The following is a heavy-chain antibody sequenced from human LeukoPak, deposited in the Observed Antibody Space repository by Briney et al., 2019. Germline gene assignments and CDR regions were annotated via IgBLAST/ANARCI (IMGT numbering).Heavy chain of an antibody. J-gene: IGHJ5*02. Sequence: SETLSLTCTVSGASITTHYWSWIRQPPGKGLEWIGNIFYRGINSYHSSYDSSLQSRVTMSIDTSKNQVSLNLTSVTAADTAVYYCASKPVVPASQGHYFEPWGQGTLVTVSS. CDR3: ASKPVVPASQGHYFEP. V-gene: IGHV4-59*11. CDR1: GASITTHY. D-gene: IGHD2-2*01. CDR2: IFYRGINSYHS.